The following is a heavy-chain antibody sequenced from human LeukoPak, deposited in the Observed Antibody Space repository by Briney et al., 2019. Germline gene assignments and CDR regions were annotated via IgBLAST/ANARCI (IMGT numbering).Heavy chain of an antibody. Sequence: PSETLSLTCAVYGGSFTDYYWNWIRQPPGKGLEWIGEINHSGITHYNPSLKSRVTISADTSKNQFSLKLSSVTAADTAVYYCARAPDSSGYYHRAFDIWGQGTMVTVSS. J-gene: IGHJ3*02. D-gene: IGHD3-22*01. CDR3: ARAPDSSGYYHRAFDI. V-gene: IGHV4-34*01. CDR2: INHSGIT. CDR1: GGSFTDYY.